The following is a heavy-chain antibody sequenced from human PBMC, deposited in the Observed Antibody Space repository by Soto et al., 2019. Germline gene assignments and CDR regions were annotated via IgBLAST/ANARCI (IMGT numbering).Heavy chain of an antibody. Sequence: SETLSLTCAVSGGSISSSNWWSWVRQPPGKGLEWIGEIYYSGSTNYNPSLKSRVTISVDTSKNQFSLKLSSVTAADTAVYYCARDLVVPAAMHFYYYYGMDVWGQGTTVTVSS. CDR3: ARDLVVPAAMHFYYYYGMDV. CDR2: IYYSGST. J-gene: IGHJ6*02. V-gene: IGHV4-4*02. D-gene: IGHD2-2*01. CDR1: GGSISSSNW.